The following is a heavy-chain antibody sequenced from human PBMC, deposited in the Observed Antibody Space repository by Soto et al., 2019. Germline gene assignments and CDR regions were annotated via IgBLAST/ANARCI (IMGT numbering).Heavy chain of an antibody. J-gene: IGHJ5*02. D-gene: IGHD6-19*01. CDR1: GYTFTSYG. Sequence: QVQLVQSGAEVKKPGASVKVSCKASGYTFTSYGISWVRQAPGQGLEWMGWISAYNGNTNYAQKLQGRVTITTHTSTTTAYTGLRSLSSDDPAVYYRGSGAVAGTQWFAPWGQRTVVTVSS. CDR2: ISAYNGNT. CDR3: GSGAVAGTQWFAP. V-gene: IGHV1-18*01.